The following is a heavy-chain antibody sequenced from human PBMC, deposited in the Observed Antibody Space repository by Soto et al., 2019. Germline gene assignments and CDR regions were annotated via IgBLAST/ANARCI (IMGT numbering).Heavy chain of an antibody. CDR3: TNNFV. CDR1: GFAFHDSA. Sequence: DVQVVQSGGGLVQPGGSLKLSCAASGFAFHDSAMHWVRQASGKGLEWVARVRSKSNNYATAYPASVKGRFIVSRDDSMGTTSLHMNSLKPEDTAIYYCTNNFVWGQGVLVTVS. V-gene: IGHV3-73*01. CDR2: VRSKSNNYAT. D-gene: IGHD2-15*01. J-gene: IGHJ4*02.